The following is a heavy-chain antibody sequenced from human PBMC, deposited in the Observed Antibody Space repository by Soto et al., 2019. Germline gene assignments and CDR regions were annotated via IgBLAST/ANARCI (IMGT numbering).Heavy chain of an antibody. CDR2: IYPGDSKT. J-gene: IGHJ6*01. CDR3: ASHLVPCSASTCYGVDV. V-gene: IGHV5-51*03. CDR1: GYTFANYW. Sequence: EVQLVQSGAEVKKPGESLKISCKASGYTFANYWIGWVRQMPGKGLEWMGIIYPGDSKTKYSPSFEGHVTISADKSISTAYLQWSSLKDSDNAMYYFASHLVPCSASTCYGVDVW. D-gene: IGHD2-15*01.